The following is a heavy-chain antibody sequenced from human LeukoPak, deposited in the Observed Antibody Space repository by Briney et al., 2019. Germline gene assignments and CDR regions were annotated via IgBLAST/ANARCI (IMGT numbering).Heavy chain of an antibody. V-gene: IGHV3-21*01. CDR3: ARHPFYDSSGYFSDY. CDR1: GFTFSSYS. J-gene: IGHJ4*02. CDR2: ISSSSSYI. Sequence: GGSLRLSCAASGFTFSSYSMNWVRQAQGKGLEWVSSISSSSSYIYYADSLKGRFTISRDNAKNSRSLQMKSLRAEDTAVCYCARHPFYDSSGYFSDYWGQGTLVTVSS. D-gene: IGHD3-22*01.